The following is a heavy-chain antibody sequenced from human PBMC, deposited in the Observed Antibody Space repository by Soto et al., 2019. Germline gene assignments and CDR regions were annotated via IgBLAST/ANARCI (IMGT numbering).Heavy chain of an antibody. CDR3: ARDSLVQLEQGGTYYYHGMGV. CDR1: GGSISSSHW. V-gene: IGHV4-4*02. Sequence: QVQLQESGPGLVKPSGTLSLTCDVSGGSISSSHWWSWVRQPPVRRLEWIGEIYHIGSTNYNPSLKSLGTISVDKSKNQFSLKLSAVTAADTAVYYCARDSLVQLEQGGTYYYHGMGVGGQGTTVTVSS. D-gene: IGHD1-1*01. J-gene: IGHJ6*02. CDR2: IYHIGST.